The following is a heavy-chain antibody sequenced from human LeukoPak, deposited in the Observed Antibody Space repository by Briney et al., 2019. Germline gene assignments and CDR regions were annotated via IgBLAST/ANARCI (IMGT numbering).Heavy chain of an antibody. J-gene: IGHJ5*02. V-gene: IGHV1-69*13. CDR1: AGTFSSYA. CDR3: ARRSLKGLQFDP. Sequence: SVKVSCKASAGTFSSYAISWVRQSPGQGLEWMGGIIPIFGTANYAQKSQGKVTITADESTSTAYMELSSLRSEDTAVYYCARRSLKGLQFDPWGQGTLVTVSS. D-gene: IGHD2-15*01. CDR2: IIPIFGTA.